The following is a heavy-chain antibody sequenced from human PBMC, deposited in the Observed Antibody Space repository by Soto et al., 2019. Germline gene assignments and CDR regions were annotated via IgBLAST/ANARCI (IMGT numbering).Heavy chain of an antibody. Sequence: GGSLRLSCAASGFTFSSYSMNWVRQAPGKGLEWVSSISSSSSYIYYADSVKGRFTISRDNAKNSLYLQMNSLRAEDTAVYYCARAKIGYCTNGVCSSLDYWGQGTLVTVSS. D-gene: IGHD2-8*01. J-gene: IGHJ4*02. CDR3: ARAKIGYCTNGVCSSLDY. CDR2: ISSSSSYI. V-gene: IGHV3-21*01. CDR1: GFTFSSYS.